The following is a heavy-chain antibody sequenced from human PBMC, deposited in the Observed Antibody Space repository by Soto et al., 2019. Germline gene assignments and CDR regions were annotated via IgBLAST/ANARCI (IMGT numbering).Heavy chain of an antibody. V-gene: IGHV1-69*01. CDR2: IIPIFATV. Sequence: QVQLVQSGSEVKKPGSSVKVSCKASGGSFSSNPISWVRQAPGQGLEWMAGIIPIFATVHYAQKFQGRVTITADESTSTAYMELPSLRSEDTALYFCARGGRGYSSAPRYYFDYWGPGTLVNVSS. D-gene: IGHD5-18*01. CDR3: ARGGRGYSSAPRYYFDY. J-gene: IGHJ4*02. CDR1: GGSFSSNP.